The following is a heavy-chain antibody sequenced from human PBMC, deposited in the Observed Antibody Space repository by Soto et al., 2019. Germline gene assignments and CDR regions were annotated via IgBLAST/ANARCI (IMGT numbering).Heavy chain of an antibody. Sequence: GGSLRLSCTASGFTFGDYAMSWVRQAPGKGLEWVGFIRSKAHGGTTEYAAPVKGRFTISRDDSKRIAYLQMNSLKTDATAVYYCAFVWFGVLSAAWFDPWGQGTLVTVSS. CDR3: AFVWFGVLSAAWFDP. CDR2: IRSKAHGGTT. J-gene: IGHJ5*02. V-gene: IGHV3-49*04. CDR1: GFTFGDYA. D-gene: IGHD3-10*01.